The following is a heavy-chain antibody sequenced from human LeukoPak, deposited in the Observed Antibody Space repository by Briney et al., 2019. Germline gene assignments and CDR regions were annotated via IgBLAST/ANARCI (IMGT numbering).Heavy chain of an antibody. V-gene: IGHV3-30*04. CDR2: ISYDGSNK. Sequence: PGGSLRLSCAASGFTFSSYAMHWVRQAPGKGLEWVAVISYDGSNKYYADSVKGRFTISRGNSKNTLYLQMNSLRAEDTAVYYCARLKTHCSGGSCPFDYWGQGTLVTVSS. J-gene: IGHJ4*02. CDR3: ARLKTHCSGGSCPFDY. D-gene: IGHD2-15*01. CDR1: GFTFSSYA.